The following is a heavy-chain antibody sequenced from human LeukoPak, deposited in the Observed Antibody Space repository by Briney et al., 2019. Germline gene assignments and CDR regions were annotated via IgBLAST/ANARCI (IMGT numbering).Heavy chain of an antibody. CDR2: INPHNGDT. Sequence: ASVTVSCKASGYTFIDYYLHWVRQAPGQGLAWMGWINPHNGDTNYAQKIQGRVTMTRDTSITTAYMELSSLKSDDTAVYYCATVRDIVVGGGPYYFDYWGQGTLVTVSS. CDR3: ATVRDIVVGGGPYYFDY. J-gene: IGHJ4*02. CDR1: GYTFIDYY. D-gene: IGHD2-15*01. V-gene: IGHV1-2*02.